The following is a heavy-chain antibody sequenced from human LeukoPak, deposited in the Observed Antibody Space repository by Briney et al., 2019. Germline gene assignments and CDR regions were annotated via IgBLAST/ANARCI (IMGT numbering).Heavy chain of an antibody. CDR1: GGSISSRGYY. CDR3: ARVGGGNYYYYGMDV. Sequence: PSETLSLTCAVSGGSISSRGYYWSWIRQPPGKGLEWIGYIYYSGSTNYNPSLKSRVTISVDTSRNQFSLRLSSVTAGDTAVYYCARVGGGNYYYYGMDVWGQGTTVTVSS. J-gene: IGHJ6*02. CDR2: IYYSGST. V-gene: IGHV4-61*08. D-gene: IGHD2-15*01.